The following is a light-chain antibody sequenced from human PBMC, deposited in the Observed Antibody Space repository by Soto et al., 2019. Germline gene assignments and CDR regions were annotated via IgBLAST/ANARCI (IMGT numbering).Light chain of an antibody. CDR1: QPISNY. Sequence: DVQMTQSPSSLSASVGDRVTITCRASQPISNYLNWYQQKAGEAPKVLIFGASSLQTGVPSKFSGSGYGTDFPLIITTPHAADVATYYCQHTHSVQLPFGRGTRLAIK. V-gene: IGKV1-39*01. J-gene: IGKJ5*01. CDR3: QHTHSVQLP. CDR2: GAS.